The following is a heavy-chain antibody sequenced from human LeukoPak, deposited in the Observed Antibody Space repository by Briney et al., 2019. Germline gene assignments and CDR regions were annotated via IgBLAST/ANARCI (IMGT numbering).Heavy chain of an antibody. CDR2: ISSSSDYI. V-gene: IGHV3-21*01. CDR3: ARVKPIVGATSLHAFDI. J-gene: IGHJ3*02. Sequence: PGGSLRLSCAASGFTFSSYSMNWVRQAPGKGLEWVSSISSSSDYIYFADSVKGRFTISRDNAKNSLYLQMNSLRAEDTAVYYCARVKPIVGATSLHAFDIWGQGTMVTVSS. D-gene: IGHD1-26*01. CDR1: GFTFSSYS.